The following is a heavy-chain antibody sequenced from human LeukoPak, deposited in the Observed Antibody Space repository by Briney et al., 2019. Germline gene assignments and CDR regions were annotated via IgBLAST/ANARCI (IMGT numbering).Heavy chain of an antibody. Sequence: SETLSLTCTVSGGSVSSGIYYWSWIRQPAGKGLEWIGRMFTPGTINYNPSLKSRVTISLDTSKNQFSLKLSSVTAADTAVYYCARQEWELRPVSFDYWGQGTLVTVSS. CDR1: GGSVSSGIYY. V-gene: IGHV4-61*02. D-gene: IGHD1-26*01. J-gene: IGHJ4*02. CDR3: ARQEWELRPVSFDY. CDR2: MFTPGTI.